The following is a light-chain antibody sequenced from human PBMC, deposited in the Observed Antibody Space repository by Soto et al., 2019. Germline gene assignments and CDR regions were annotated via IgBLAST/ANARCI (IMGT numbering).Light chain of an antibody. CDR3: SSYTSSSTPFYV. V-gene: IGLV2-14*01. Sequence: QSALTQPASVSGSPGQSITISCTGTSSDVGGYNYVSWYQQHPGKAPKLMIYDVSNRLSGVSNRFSGSKSGIMASLTISGLQAEDEADYYCSSYTSSSTPFYVFGTGTKVTVL. CDR2: DVS. CDR1: SSDVGGYNY. J-gene: IGLJ1*01.